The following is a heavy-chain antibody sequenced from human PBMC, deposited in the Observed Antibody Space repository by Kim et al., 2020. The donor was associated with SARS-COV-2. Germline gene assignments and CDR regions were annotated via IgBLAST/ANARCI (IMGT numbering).Heavy chain of an antibody. Sequence: ASVKVSCKASGYTFTGYYMHWVRQAPGQGLEWMGRINPNNGGTNYAQKFQGRVTMTRDTSISTAYMELSSLRSDDTAVYYCARGQLNSGGWAFDYWGQGTLVTVSS. CDR3: ARGQLNSGGWAFDY. D-gene: IGHD6-19*01. CDR1: GYTFTGYY. V-gene: IGHV1-2*06. CDR2: INPNNGGT. J-gene: IGHJ4*02.